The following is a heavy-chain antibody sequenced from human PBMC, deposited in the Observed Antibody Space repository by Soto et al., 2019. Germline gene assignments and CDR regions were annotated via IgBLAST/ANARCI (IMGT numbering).Heavy chain of an antibody. Sequence: QVQLVQSGAEVKKPGASVKVSCKASGYTFTSYGISWVRQAPGQGLEWMGWISAYNGNTNYAQKLQGRVTMTTDTATNTAYMEXXSXRXXDTAVYYCAAGVLAAPDSLLVGWFAAGNNFNYFDYWGQGTLVTVSS. V-gene: IGHV1-18*01. D-gene: IGHD3-16*02. J-gene: IGHJ4*02. CDR3: AAGVLAAPDSLLVGWFAAGNNFNYFDY. CDR1: GYTFTSYG. CDR2: ISAYNGNT.